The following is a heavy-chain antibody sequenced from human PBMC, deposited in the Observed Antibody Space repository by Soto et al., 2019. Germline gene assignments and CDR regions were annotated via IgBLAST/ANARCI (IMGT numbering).Heavy chain of an antibody. CDR1: YGSISGHY. CDR3: AGSTSYQFGY. V-gene: IGHV4-59*11. D-gene: IGHD2-2*01. J-gene: IGHJ4*02. Sequence: TSQTLPLTYTVVYGSISGHYGRWIRQNPGKGPEWLGCIYSSGSTKYNPSLRSRVTMSVDTPKNQFSLKLNSVTAADTAVYYCAGSTSYQFGYWGQGTLVSVSS. CDR2: IYSSGST.